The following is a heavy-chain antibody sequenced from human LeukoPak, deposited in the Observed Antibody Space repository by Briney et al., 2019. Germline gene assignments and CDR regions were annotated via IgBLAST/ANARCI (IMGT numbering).Heavy chain of an antibody. J-gene: IGHJ4*02. CDR3: ARDQEYYYDSSGYYY. D-gene: IGHD3-22*01. V-gene: IGHV1-3*01. Sequence: ASVKVSCKASGYTFTSYAMHWVRQAPGQRLEWMGWINAGNGNTKYSQKFQGRVTITRDTSASTAYMELSSLRSEDTAVYYCARDQEYYYDSSGYYYWGQGTLAPASS. CDR1: GYTFTSYA. CDR2: INAGNGNT.